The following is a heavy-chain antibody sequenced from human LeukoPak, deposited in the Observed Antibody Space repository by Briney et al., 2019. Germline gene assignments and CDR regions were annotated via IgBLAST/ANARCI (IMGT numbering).Heavy chain of an antibody. V-gene: IGHV4-31*03. D-gene: IGHD2-2*01. CDR2: IYYSGST. J-gene: IGHJ6*02. Sequence: PSETLSLTCTVSGGSISSGGYYWSWIRQHPGKGLEWIGYIYYSGSTYYNPSLKSRVTISVDTSKNQFSLKLSSVTAADTAVYYCARSSIVVVPAIYYYGMDVWGQGTTVTVSS. CDR1: GGSISSGGYY. CDR3: ARSSIVVVPAIYYYGMDV.